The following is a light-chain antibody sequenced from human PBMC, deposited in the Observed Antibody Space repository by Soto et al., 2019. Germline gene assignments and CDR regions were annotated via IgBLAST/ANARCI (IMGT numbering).Light chain of an antibody. CDR2: TAS. Sequence: DIQLTQSPSFLSASVGDRVTITCRASQGISSYLAWYQQKPGKAPNLLIYTASTLQSGVPSRFSGSGSGTEFTLTISSLPPEDFATYYCQQHNSYPLTFGGGTKVEIK. J-gene: IGKJ4*01. CDR3: QQHNSYPLT. V-gene: IGKV1-9*01. CDR1: QGISSY.